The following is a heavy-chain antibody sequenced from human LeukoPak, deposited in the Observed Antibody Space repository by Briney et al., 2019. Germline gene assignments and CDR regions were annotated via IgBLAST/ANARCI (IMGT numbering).Heavy chain of an antibody. V-gene: IGHV3-30*18. CDR1: GFTFSSYG. CDR3: AKDRGSGRVRGVIINY. CDR2: ISFDGRNI. J-gene: IGHJ4*02. D-gene: IGHD3-10*01. Sequence: GRSLRLSCAASGFTFSSYGMHWVRQAPGKGLEWGAVISFDGRNIYYADSVKGRFTISRDNSKNTLYLQMNSLRAEDTAVYYCAKDRGSGRVRGVIINYWGQGTLVTVSS.